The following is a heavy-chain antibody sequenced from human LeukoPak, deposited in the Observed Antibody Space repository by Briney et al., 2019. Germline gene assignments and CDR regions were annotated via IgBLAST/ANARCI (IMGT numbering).Heavy chain of an antibody. Sequence: ASVKVSCKASGYTFTSYGISWVRQAPGQGLELMGWISAYNGNTNYAQKLQGRVTMTTDTSTSTAYMELRSLRSDDTAVYYCARDSRVFLPRPYSSGWFVPNNWFDPWGQGTLVTVSS. V-gene: IGHV1-18*01. CDR3: ARDSRVFLPRPYSSGWFVPNNWFDP. D-gene: IGHD6-19*01. CDR1: GYTFTSYG. J-gene: IGHJ5*02. CDR2: ISAYNGNT.